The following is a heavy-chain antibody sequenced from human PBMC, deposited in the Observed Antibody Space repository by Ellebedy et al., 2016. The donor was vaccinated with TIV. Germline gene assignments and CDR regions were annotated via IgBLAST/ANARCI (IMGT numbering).Heavy chain of an antibody. CDR2: MNPNSGNT. V-gene: IGHV1-8*03. CDR3: ARVRDNSWYY. J-gene: IGHJ4*02. D-gene: IGHD6-13*01. CDR1: AYTFTSYD. Sequence: ASAKVSCKASAYTFTSYDINWVRHATGQGLEWMGWMNPNSGNTGYAQKFQGRVTITRNTSISTAYMELSSLRSEDTAVYYCARVRDNSWYYWGQGNLVTVSS.